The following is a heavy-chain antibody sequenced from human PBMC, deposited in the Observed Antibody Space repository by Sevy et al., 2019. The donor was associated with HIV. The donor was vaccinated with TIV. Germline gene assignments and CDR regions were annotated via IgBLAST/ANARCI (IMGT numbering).Heavy chain of an antibody. D-gene: IGHD6-13*01. Sequence: GGALRLSCAASGFSFNNYWMNWVRQAPGKGLEWVANIKQVGSVKYYVDSVKGRFTISRDNARNLLYLQMNSRRVEDTALYCGGRAIAAAGSFWGQGTLVTVSS. CDR1: GFSFNNYW. CDR3: GRAIAAAGSF. V-gene: IGHV3-7*01. J-gene: IGHJ4*02. CDR2: IKQVGSVK.